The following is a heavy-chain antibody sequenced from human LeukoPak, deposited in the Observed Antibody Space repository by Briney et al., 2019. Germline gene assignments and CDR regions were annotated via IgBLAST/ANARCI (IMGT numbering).Heavy chain of an antibody. Sequence: GGSPRLSPAYSVHTLINYAMSGVPGARGKRGECVSDISTIGGGTYDADAVKGRHNISRDNTKNTLYLQMKRLRAEDTAVYYCAKDPLNYYDSSGYYGEHEIFDTWGQGETFTVSS. J-gene: IGHJ3*02. CDR3: AKDPLNYYDSSGYYGEHEIFDT. V-gene: IGHV3-23*01. CDR1: VHTLINYA. D-gene: IGHD3-22*01. CDR2: ISTIGGGT.